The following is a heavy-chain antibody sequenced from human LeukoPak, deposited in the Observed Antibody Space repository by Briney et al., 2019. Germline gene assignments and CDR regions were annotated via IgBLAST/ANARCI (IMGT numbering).Heavy chain of an antibody. CDR3: ASRSYDILTGYYSGDY. V-gene: IGHV1-18*01. CDR2: ISAYNGNT. J-gene: IGHJ4*02. Sequence: GASVKVSCKASGYTFTSYGISWVRQAPGQGLEWMGWISAYNGNTNYAQKLQGRVTMTTDTSTSTAYMELRSLRSDDTAVYYCASRSYDILTGYYSGDYWGQGTLVTVSS. D-gene: IGHD3-9*01. CDR1: GYTFTSYG.